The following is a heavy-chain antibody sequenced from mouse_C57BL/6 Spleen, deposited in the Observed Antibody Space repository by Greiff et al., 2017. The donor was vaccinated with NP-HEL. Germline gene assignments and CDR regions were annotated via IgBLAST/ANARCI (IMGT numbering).Heavy chain of an antibody. J-gene: IGHJ2*01. Sequence: VQGVESGPELVKPGASVKISCKASGYAFSSSWMNWVKQRPGKGLEWIGRIYPGDGDTNYNGKFKGKATLTADKSSSTAYMQLSSLTSEDSAVYFCAREGDYDDYWGQGTTLTVSS. CDR2: IYPGDGDT. CDR3: AREGDYDDY. D-gene: IGHD2-4*01. V-gene: IGHV1-82*01. CDR1: GYAFSSSW.